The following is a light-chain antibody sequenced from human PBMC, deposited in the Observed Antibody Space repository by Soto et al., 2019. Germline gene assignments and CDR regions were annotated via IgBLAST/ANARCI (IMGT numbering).Light chain of an antibody. V-gene: IGKV1-39*01. J-gene: IGKJ1*01. CDR3: QQSYSTRT. CDR1: QSVDND. Sequence: IRMTQSASYLAASGGDRVTMXCRASQSVDNDLIWYQQNPGEAPKPLIYTTSNLQTGVTSRFSGSGSETDFILTISSLQPEDLATYECQQSYSTRTFGQGTKVDIK. CDR2: TTS.